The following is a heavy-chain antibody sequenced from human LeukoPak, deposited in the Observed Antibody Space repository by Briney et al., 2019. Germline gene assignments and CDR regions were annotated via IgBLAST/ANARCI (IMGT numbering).Heavy chain of an antibody. CDR1: GFTFSSYG. D-gene: IGHD3-10*01. V-gene: IGHV3-33*01. Sequence: PGRSLRLSCAASGFTFSSYGMHWVRQAPGKGMEWVAVIWYDGINKYYADSVKGRFTISRDNSMNTLYLQMSSLRAEDTAVYYCARGYYYGSGSYSQDAFDIWCQGTMVTVSS. J-gene: IGHJ3*02. CDR3: ARGYYYGSGSYSQDAFDI. CDR2: IWYDGINK.